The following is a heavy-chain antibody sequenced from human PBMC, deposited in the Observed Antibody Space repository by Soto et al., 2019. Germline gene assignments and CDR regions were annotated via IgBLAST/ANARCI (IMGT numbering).Heavy chain of an antibody. Sequence: QVQLVQSGAEVKKPGSSVKVSCKASGGTFSSYAISWVRQAPGQGLEWMGGIIPIFGTANYAQKFQGRVTIYGDETTSPDYMEPGSLGSEDTAVYYWASPPGGCSGGSRPYYYYGMDGWGQGTTVTVSS. V-gene: IGHV1-69*12. J-gene: IGHJ6*02. CDR3: ASPPGGCSGGSRPYYYYGMDG. D-gene: IGHD2-15*01. CDR2: IIPIFGTA. CDR1: GGTFSSYA.